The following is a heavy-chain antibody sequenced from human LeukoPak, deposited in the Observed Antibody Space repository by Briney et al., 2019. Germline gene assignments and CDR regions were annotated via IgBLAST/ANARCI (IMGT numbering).Heavy chain of an antibody. D-gene: IGHD1-26*01. CDR1: GFTFSSYG. J-gene: IGHJ4*02. Sequence: GGSLRLSCAASGFTFSSYGMHWVRQAPGKGLEWVAVISYDGSNKYYADSVKGRFTISRDNSKNTLYLQMNSLRAEDTAVYYCVKDRVGAIDYWGQGTLVTVSS. CDR2: ISYDGSNK. V-gene: IGHV3-30*18. CDR3: VKDRVGAIDY.